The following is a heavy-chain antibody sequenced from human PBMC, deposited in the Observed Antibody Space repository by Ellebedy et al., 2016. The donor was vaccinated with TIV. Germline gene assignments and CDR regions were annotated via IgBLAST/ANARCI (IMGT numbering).Heavy chain of an antibody. J-gene: IGHJ6*03. CDR1: GYTLTEIS. CDR3: ATASSGRYYDRRYYYYMDV. Sequence: ASVKVSXKVSGYTLTEISMHWVRLAPGKGLEWMGGFDPEEAETIYAQEFQGRVTMTEDTSTDTAYMELTNLRSEDPAVYYCATASSGRYYDRRYYYYMDVWGKGTTVTVSS. D-gene: IGHD1-26*01. V-gene: IGHV1-24*01. CDR2: FDPEEAET.